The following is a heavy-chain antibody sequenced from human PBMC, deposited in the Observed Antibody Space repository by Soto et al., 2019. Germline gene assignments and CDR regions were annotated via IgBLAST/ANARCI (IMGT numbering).Heavy chain of an antibody. Sequence: ESGGGVVQPGRSLRLSCAASGFTFSSYGMHWVRQAPGKGLEWVAVIWYDESNKYYADSVKGRFTISRDNSKNTLYLQMNSLRAEDTAVYYCARVGGGDYGDYEDYYYYYGMDVWGQGTTVTVSS. V-gene: IGHV3-33*01. CDR1: GFTFSSYG. D-gene: IGHD4-17*01. CDR3: ARVGGGDYGDYEDYYYYYGMDV. CDR2: IWYDESNK. J-gene: IGHJ6*02.